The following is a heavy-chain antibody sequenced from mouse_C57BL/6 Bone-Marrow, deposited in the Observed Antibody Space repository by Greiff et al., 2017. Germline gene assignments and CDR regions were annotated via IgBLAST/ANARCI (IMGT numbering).Heavy chain of an antibody. CDR1: GYSFTGYY. D-gene: IGHD1-1*01. CDR2: INPSTGGT. J-gene: IGHJ1*03. Sequence: VQLQQSGPELVKPGASVKISCKASGYSFTGYYMNWVKQSPEKSLEWIGEINPSTGGTTYNQKFKAKATLTVDKSSSTAYMQLKSRTSEDSAVYYCARSSPPGGSSSYWYFDVWGTGTTVTVSS. CDR3: ARSSPPGGSSSYWYFDV. V-gene: IGHV1-42*01.